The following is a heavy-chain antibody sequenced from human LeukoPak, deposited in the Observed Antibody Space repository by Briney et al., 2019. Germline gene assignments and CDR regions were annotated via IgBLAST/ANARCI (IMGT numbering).Heavy chain of an antibody. CDR2: IYYSGST. CDR1: GGSISSSSYY. V-gene: IGHV4-39*02. Sequence: PSETLSLTCTVSGGSISSSSYYWGWIRQPPGKGRVWIGSIYYSGSTYYNPSLKSRVTISVDTSKNQFSLKLSSVTAADTAVYYCARDFWSGYAPNWFDPWGQGTLVTVSS. J-gene: IGHJ5*02. D-gene: IGHD3-3*01. CDR3: ARDFWSGYAPNWFDP.